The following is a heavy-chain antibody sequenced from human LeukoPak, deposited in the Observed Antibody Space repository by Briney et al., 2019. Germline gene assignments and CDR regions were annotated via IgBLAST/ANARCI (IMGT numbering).Heavy chain of an antibody. Sequence: GGSLRLSCAASGFTFSSYAMSWVRQAPGKGLEWVSAISGSGGSTYYADSVKGRFTISRDNSKNTLYLHMNSLRAEDTAVYYCARAGYSSGWPYFDYWGQGTLVTVSS. CDR2: ISGSGGST. CDR3: ARAGYSSGWPYFDY. D-gene: IGHD6-19*01. V-gene: IGHV3-23*01. J-gene: IGHJ4*02. CDR1: GFTFSSYA.